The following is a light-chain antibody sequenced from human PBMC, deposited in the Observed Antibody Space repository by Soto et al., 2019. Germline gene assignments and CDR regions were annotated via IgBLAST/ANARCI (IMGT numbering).Light chain of an antibody. CDR1: QSVSNNY. J-gene: IGKJ1*01. Sequence: EFVLTQSPRTLPLYPGERATLSWRASQSVSNNYLAWYQQKPGQAPRLLIYGASSRATGIPDRFSGSGSGTDFILTISRLEPEDFAVYYCQQYGSSPRTVGQGTKVDIK. V-gene: IGKV3-20*01. CDR2: GAS. CDR3: QQYGSSPRT.